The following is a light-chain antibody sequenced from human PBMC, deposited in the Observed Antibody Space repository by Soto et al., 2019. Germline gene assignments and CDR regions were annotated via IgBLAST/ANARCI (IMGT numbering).Light chain of an antibody. Sequence: EIVMTQSPATLSVTPGARATLSCRVSQSVSSNLAWYQQKPGQAPRLLSDLASTRATGIPARFSGSGSGTEFTLTISSLQSEDFAVYYCQQYNNWPPTTFGQGTRLEIK. V-gene: IGKV3D-15*01. J-gene: IGKJ5*01. CDR2: LAS. CDR1: QSVSSN. CDR3: QQYNNWPPTT.